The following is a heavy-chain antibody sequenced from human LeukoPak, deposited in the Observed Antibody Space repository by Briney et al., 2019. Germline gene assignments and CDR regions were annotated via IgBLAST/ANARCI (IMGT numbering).Heavy chain of an antibody. Sequence: PSETLSLTCAVYGGSISGYYWNWIRQPPGKGLEWIGEINHSGSTNYNPSLKSRVTMSVDTSKNQFSLKLSSVTAADTAVYYCARGLGHSTSDYWGQGTLVTVSS. J-gene: IGHJ4*02. V-gene: IGHV4-34*01. CDR3: ARGLGHSTSDY. D-gene: IGHD6-6*01. CDR1: GGSISGYY. CDR2: INHSGST.